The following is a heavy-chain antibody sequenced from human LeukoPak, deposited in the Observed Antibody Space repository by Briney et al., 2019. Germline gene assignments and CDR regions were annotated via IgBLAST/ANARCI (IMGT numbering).Heavy chain of an antibody. CDR2: ISDDGRRK. V-gene: IGHV3-30*03. D-gene: IGHD4-17*01. Sequence: PGGSLRLSCAASGFSFISYGMHWVRQAPGKGLEWVGVISDDGRRKDYADSVKGLFTISRDNSKDTLYLQMHSLRADDTAVYYCATRPSDYGDYVSYFDYWGQGTLVTVSS. CDR1: GFSFISYG. CDR3: ATRPSDYGDYVSYFDY. J-gene: IGHJ4*02.